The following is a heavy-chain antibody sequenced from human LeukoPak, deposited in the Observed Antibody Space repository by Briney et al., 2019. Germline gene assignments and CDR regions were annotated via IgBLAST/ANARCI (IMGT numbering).Heavy chain of an antibody. D-gene: IGHD3-10*01. CDR2: VSPDGSTT. CDR3: AKYYNSGTYSLDY. V-gene: IGHV3-74*01. J-gene: IGHJ4*02. Sequence: PGRSLRLSCAASGFTFSTYWMHWVRQTPGKGLVWVSRVSPDGSTTYYADSVKGRFTISRDNAKNTLYLQMNSLRAEDTAVYYCAKYYNSGTYSLDYWGQGTLVTVSP. CDR1: GFTFSTYW.